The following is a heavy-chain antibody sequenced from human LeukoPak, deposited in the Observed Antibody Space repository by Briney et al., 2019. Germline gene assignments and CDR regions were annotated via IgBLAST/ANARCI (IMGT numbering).Heavy chain of an antibody. D-gene: IGHD1-1*01. Sequence: PGGSLRLSCAASGFTFSSYGMHWVRQAPGKGLEWVAFIRYDGSNKYYADSVKGRFTISSDNSKNTLYLQMNSLRAEDTAVYYCAKEGRLETYFDYWGQGTLVTVSS. V-gene: IGHV3-30*02. CDR2: IRYDGSNK. J-gene: IGHJ4*02. CDR3: AKEGRLETYFDY. CDR1: GFTFSSYG.